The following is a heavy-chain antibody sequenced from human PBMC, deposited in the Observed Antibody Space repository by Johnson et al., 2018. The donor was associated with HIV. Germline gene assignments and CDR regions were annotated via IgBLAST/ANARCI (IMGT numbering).Heavy chain of an antibody. CDR1: GFTVSSNY. Sequence: EVHFVESGGGVVQPGGSLRLSCAASGFTVSSNYMSWVRQAPGKGLEWVSIIYSGGNTYYADSVKGRFTISRDNSKNTLYLQMNSLRAEDMAVYYCAGLGGSHDAFDIWGQGTMVTVSS. J-gene: IGHJ3*02. D-gene: IGHD1-26*01. CDR3: AGLGGSHDAFDI. V-gene: IGHV3-53*01. CDR2: IYSGGNT.